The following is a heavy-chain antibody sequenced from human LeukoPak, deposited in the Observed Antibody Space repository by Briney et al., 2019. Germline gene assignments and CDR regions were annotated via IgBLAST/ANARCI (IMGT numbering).Heavy chain of an antibody. Sequence: GGSLRLSCAASGFTFSNYWMHWVRQAPGKGLMWVSNINSEGTSTNYADSVRGRFTVSRDNAKNTLSLQMNSLRAEDTAVSYCASLYLDNWGQGTLVTVSS. CDR2: INSEGTST. CDR3: ASLYLDN. J-gene: IGHJ4*02. V-gene: IGHV3-74*01. CDR1: GFTFSNYW.